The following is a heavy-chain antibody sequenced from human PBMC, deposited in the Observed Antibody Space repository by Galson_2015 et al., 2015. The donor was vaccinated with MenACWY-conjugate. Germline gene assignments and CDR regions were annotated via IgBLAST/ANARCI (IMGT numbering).Heavy chain of an antibody. CDR3: ARRRPRDIGGGFDI. CDR2: IHYSGGT. V-gene: IGHV4-39*01. Sequence: IGNIHYSGGTSHPPSLTSRITTSVDTSKNPFSLNLASVTAADTALYYCARRRPRDIGGGFDIWGQGTLVTVSS. D-gene: IGHD2-15*01. J-gene: IGHJ3*02.